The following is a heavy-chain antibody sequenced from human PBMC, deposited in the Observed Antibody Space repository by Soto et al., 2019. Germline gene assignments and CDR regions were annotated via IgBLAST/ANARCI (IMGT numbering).Heavy chain of an antibody. CDR1: GGSFSGYY. D-gene: IGHD3-22*01. Sequence: SETLSLTCAVYGGSFSGYYWSWIRQPPGKGLEWIGEINHSGSTNYNPSLKSRVTISVDTSKNQFSLKLSSVTAADTAVYYCARDSDYYDSSGYYYYYYGMDVWGQGTTVTVSS. V-gene: IGHV4-34*01. J-gene: IGHJ6*02. CDR2: INHSGST. CDR3: ARDSDYYDSSGYYYYYYGMDV.